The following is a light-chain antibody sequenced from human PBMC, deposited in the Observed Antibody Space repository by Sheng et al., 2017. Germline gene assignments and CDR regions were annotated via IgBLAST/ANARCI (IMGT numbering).Light chain of an antibody. J-gene: IGKJ4*01. CDR1: QSLLYSRNNKTY. V-gene: IGKV4-1*01. Sequence: DIVMTQSPDSLAVSLGERATFNCKSSQSLLYSRNNKTYLAWYQKKPGQPPRLLIYWASTRESGVPDRFSGSGSGTDFTLTVSSLQAEDVAVYYCQQYYSSPLTFGGGTKVEIK. CDR2: WAS. CDR3: QQYYSSPLT.